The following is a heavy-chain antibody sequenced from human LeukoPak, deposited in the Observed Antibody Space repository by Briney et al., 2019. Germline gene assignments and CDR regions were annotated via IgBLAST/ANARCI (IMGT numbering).Heavy chain of an antibody. D-gene: IGHD6-19*01. CDR3: AKDPVAGTTSHFFHY. CDR2: VSGSGGST. CDR1: GFTFSSYA. J-gene: IGHJ4*02. Sequence: PGGSLRLSCAASGFTFSSYAMSWVRQAPGRGLERVSAVSGSGGSTYYADSVKGRFTISRDNSKNTLYLQMNSLRAEDTAVYYCAKDPVAGTTSHFFHYWGQGTPVTVSS. V-gene: IGHV3-23*01.